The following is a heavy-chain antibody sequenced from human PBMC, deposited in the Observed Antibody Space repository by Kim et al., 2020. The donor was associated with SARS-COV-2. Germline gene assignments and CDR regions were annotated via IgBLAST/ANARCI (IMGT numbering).Heavy chain of an antibody. V-gene: IGHV5-51*01. CDR3: ARQRRMVRGVIYYYYGMDV. CDR2: IYPGDSDT. D-gene: IGHD3-10*01. Sequence: GESLKISCKGSGYSFTSYWIGWVRQMPGKGLEWMGIIYPGDSDTRYSPSFQGQVTISADKSISTAYLQWSSLKASDTAMYYCARQRRMVRGVIYYYYGMDVWGQGTTVTVSS. CDR1: GYSFTSYW. J-gene: IGHJ6*02.